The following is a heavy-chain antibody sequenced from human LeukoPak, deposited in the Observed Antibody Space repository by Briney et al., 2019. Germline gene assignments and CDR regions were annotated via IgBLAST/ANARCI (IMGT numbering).Heavy chain of an antibody. Sequence: SETLSLTCTVSGGXISRYFCTWIRLPPTKGLEWIGYISSSGSTSYNPSLTSRVTISIDTSKNHFSLKLNSVTAADTAVYYCARLIAVAGTFYYFDYWGQGTLVTVSS. V-gene: IGHV4-59*08. J-gene: IGHJ4*02. CDR2: ISSSGST. CDR1: GGXISRYF. CDR3: ARLIAVAGTFYYFDY. D-gene: IGHD6-19*01.